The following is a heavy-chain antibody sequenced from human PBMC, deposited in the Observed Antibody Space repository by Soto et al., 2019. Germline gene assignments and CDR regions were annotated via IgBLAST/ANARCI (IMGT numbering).Heavy chain of an antibody. CDR3: ARSIVVVTALDY. D-gene: IGHD2-21*02. V-gene: IGHV1-3*01. CDR2: INAGNGNT. Sequence: ASVKVSCKASGYTFTSYAMHWVRQAPGQRLEWMGWINAGNGNTKYSQKFQGRVTITRDTSASTAYMELSSLRPGDTAVYYCARSIVVVTALDYWGQGTLVTVSS. CDR1: GYTFTSYA. J-gene: IGHJ4*02.